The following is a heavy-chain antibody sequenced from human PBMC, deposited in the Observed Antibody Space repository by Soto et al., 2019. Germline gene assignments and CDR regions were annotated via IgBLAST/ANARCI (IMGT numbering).Heavy chain of an antibody. D-gene: IGHD1-1*01. Sequence: ASVKVSCKASRYSITTYALHWVRQAPGQRLEWMGWINAGNGDTKYSEKFQGRVTITRDTSANTAYMELSSLRSEDTSVYYCARDPGTGAALRAYHFDYWGQVTLVTVSS. CDR3: ARDPGTGAALRAYHFDY. V-gene: IGHV1-3*01. CDR1: RYSITTYA. J-gene: IGHJ4*02. CDR2: INAGNGDT.